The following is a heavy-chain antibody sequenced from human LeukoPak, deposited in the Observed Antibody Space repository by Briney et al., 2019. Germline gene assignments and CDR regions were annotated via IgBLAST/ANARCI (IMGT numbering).Heavy chain of an antibody. Sequence: SETLSLTCTVSGGSISSYYWSWIRQPPGKGLEWIGYIYYSGSTNYNPSLKSRVTMSVDTSKNQFSLKLSSVTAADTAVYYCARGVSVSSSSSWGQGTLVTVSS. CDR1: GGSISSYY. J-gene: IGHJ4*02. D-gene: IGHD6-13*01. V-gene: IGHV4-59*12. CDR2: IYYSGST. CDR3: ARGVSVSSSSS.